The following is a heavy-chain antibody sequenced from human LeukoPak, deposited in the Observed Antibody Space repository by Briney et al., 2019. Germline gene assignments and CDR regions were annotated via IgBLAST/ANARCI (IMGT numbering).Heavy chain of an antibody. V-gene: IGHV4-39*01. CDR3: ASHLSGYYAY. J-gene: IGHJ4*02. CDR1: GGSISSSSYY. D-gene: IGHD3-22*01. CDR2: IYYSGST. Sequence: SETLSLTCTVSGGSISSSSYYWGWLRQPPGKGLEWIGSIYYSGSTYYNPSLKSRVTISVDTSKNQFSLKLSSVTAADTAVYYCASHLSGYYAYWGQGTLVTVSS.